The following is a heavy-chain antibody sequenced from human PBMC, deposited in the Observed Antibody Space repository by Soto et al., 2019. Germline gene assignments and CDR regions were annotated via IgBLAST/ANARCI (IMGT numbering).Heavy chain of an antibody. CDR2: IIPIFGTA. Sequence: QVQLVQSGAEVKKPGSSVKVSCKASGGTFSSYAISWVRQAPGQGLEWMGGIIPIFGTANYAQKFQGRVTITADESTSTAYMELGSLRSEDTAVYYCARDNCISTSCKYYYYGMDVWGQGTTVTVSS. J-gene: IGHJ6*02. V-gene: IGHV1-69*12. D-gene: IGHD2-2*01. CDR1: GGTFSSYA. CDR3: ARDNCISTSCKYYYYGMDV.